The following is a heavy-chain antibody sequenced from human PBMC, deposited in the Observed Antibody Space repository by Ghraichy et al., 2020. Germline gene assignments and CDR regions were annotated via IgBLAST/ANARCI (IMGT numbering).Heavy chain of an antibody. Sequence: SETLSLTCTVSGGSISSYYWSWIRQPPGKGLEWIGYIYYSGSTNYNPSLKGRVTISVDTSKNQFSLKLSSVTAADTAVYYCAGVGGNFWSGYYSRNYYYYYGMDVWGQGTTVTISS. CDR3: AGVGGNFWSGYYSRNYYYYYGMDV. CDR1: GGSISSYY. V-gene: IGHV4-59*01. J-gene: IGHJ6*02. CDR2: IYYSGST. D-gene: IGHD3-3*01.